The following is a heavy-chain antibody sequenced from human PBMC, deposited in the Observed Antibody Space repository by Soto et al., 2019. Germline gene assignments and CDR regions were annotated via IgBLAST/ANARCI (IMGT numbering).Heavy chain of an antibody. Sequence: QVQLVQSGAEVKKPGSSVKVSCKASGGTFSSYAISGVRQAPGQGLEWMGGIIPIFDTANYAQKFQGRVTITADESTSTAYMELSSLRSEDTAVYYCARGPYSGHDWANFDYWGQGTLVTVSS. CDR2: IIPIFDTA. V-gene: IGHV1-69*01. CDR1: GGTFSSYA. D-gene: IGHD5-12*01. J-gene: IGHJ4*02. CDR3: ARGPYSGHDWANFDY.